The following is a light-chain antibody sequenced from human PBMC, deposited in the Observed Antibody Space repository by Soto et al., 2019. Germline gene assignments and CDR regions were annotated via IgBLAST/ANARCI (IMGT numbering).Light chain of an antibody. CDR1: SSDVGGYNY. CDR3: RSYTSSSTYV. Sequence: QSALTQPASVSGSPGQSITISCTGTSSDVGGYNYVSWYQQHPGKAPKLMIYDVSNRPSGVSNRFSGSKSGNTASLTISGLQAEDEADYYCRSYTSSSTYVFGTGTKVTLL. CDR2: DVS. J-gene: IGLJ1*01. V-gene: IGLV2-14*01.